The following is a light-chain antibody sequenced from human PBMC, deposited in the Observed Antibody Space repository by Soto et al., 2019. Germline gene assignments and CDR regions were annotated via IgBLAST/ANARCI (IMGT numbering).Light chain of an antibody. CDR1: SSDICPYDY. Sequence: QSVLTQPPSASGSLGQSDTISDTGSSSDICPYDYVSWYDQHPGRSPKLRIFEFSKRPLRVPDRFFGSKCGKTASLIDSGLQPDDEPEYHCTSYTGDDFTFVVGSETKVTVL. CDR2: EFS. CDR3: TSYTGDDFTFV. J-gene: IGLJ1*01. V-gene: IGLV2-8*01.